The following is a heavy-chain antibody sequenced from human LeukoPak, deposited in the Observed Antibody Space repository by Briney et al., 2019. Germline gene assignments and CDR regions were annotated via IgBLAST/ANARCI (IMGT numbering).Heavy chain of an antibody. CDR2: IHSGDSNT. CDR3: ARHRHDYSNYGHAIDI. J-gene: IGHJ3*02. Sequence: GESLKISCKGSGYIFSTYWIGWVRQMPGKALDWVGIIHSGDSNTRYSPSFQGHVTISADKSISTAFLQWSSLKASDTAMYYCARHRHDYSNYGHAIDIWGQGTMVTVSS. D-gene: IGHD4-11*01. CDR1: GYIFSTYW. V-gene: IGHV5-51*01.